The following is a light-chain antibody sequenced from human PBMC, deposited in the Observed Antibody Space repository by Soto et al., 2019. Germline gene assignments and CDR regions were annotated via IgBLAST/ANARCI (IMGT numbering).Light chain of an antibody. CDR1: SSNIGSNT. Sequence: QSVLTQPPSASGTPGQRVTISCSGSSSNIGSNTVNWYQQLPGTAPKLLIYSNNQRPSGVPDRFSGSKSCTSASLAISGLQSEDEADYYCAAWDDSLNKVVFGGGTKLTVL. J-gene: IGLJ2*01. CDR3: AAWDDSLNKVV. CDR2: SNN. V-gene: IGLV1-44*01.